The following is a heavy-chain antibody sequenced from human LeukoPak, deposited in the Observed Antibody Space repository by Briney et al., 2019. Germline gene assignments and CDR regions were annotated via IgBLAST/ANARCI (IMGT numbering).Heavy chain of an antibody. Sequence: GGSLRLSCAASGFTFSSYEMNWVRQAPGKGLEWVSYISSSGSTIYYADSVKGRFTISRDNAKNSLYLQMNSLRAEDTAVYYCARDPKLLWFGESRFDYSGQGTLVTVSS. V-gene: IGHV3-48*03. CDR2: ISSSGSTI. CDR1: GFTFSSYE. J-gene: IGHJ4*02. D-gene: IGHD3-10*01. CDR3: ARDPKLLWFGESRFDY.